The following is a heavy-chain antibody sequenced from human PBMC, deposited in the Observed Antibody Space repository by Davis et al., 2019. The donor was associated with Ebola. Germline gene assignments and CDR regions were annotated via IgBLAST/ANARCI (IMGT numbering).Heavy chain of an antibody. V-gene: IGHV3-23*01. D-gene: IGHD1-26*01. CDR1: GFTFSSYA. CDR2: ISGSGGST. CDR3: AKQRGVGAIDYDY. Sequence: GESLKISCAASGFTFSSYAMSWVRQAPGKGLEWVSAISGSGGSTYYADSLKGRFTISRDNPKNTLYLQMNSLRADDTAVYDCAKQRGVGAIDYDYWGRGTVVTVSS. J-gene: IGHJ4*02.